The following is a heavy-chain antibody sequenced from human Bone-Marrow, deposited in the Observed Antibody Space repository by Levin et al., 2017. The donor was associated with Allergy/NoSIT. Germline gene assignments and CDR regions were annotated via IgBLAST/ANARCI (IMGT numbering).Heavy chain of an antibody. J-gene: IGHJ4*01. Sequence: PGGSLRLSCAASGFTFSDHAMSWVRQVPGKGLEWVSGISGTGGSTYYADYVEGRFTISRDRSKNTLYLQMNSLRVEDTAVYYCARDWVGGGWPDNFDSWGHGTLVTVSS. CDR2: ISGTGGST. V-gene: IGHV3-23*01. D-gene: IGHD6-19*01. CDR1: GFTFSDHA. CDR3: ARDWVGGGWPDNFDS.